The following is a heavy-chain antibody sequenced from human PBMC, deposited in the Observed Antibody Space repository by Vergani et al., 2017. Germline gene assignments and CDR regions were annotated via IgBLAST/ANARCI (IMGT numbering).Heavy chain of an antibody. D-gene: IGHD3-16*01. CDR3: TRDRLDDSYAYFDY. J-gene: IGHJ4*02. CDR1: GFIFSDHY. Sequence: EVQLVESGGGLVKPGGSLRLSCAASGFIFSDHYMDWVRQAPGKGLERVGRIRNKANDYTTQYAASVKGRFTISRDDSKSIAYLQMSSLKAEDTAVYYRTRDRLDDSYAYFDYWGQGTLVTVSP. CDR2: IRNKANDYTT. V-gene: IGHV3-72*01.